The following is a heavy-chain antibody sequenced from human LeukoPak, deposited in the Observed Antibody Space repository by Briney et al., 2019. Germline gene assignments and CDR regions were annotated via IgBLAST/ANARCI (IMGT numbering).Heavy chain of an antibody. J-gene: IGHJ4*02. CDR3: ATWSPFVDFDY. D-gene: IGHD2-8*02. CDR2: INPNSGGT. Sequence: ASVKVSCKASGYTFSGYYMHWERQAPGQGLEWMGWINPNSGGTKYAQKFQGRVTMTRDTSISTAYMELSRLRSDDTAVYYCATWSPFVDFDYWGQGTLVTVSS. V-gene: IGHV1-2*02. CDR1: GYTFSGYY.